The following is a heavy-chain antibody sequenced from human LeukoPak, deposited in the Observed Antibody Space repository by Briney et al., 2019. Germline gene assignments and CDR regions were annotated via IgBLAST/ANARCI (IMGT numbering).Heavy chain of an antibody. J-gene: IGHJ5*02. V-gene: IGHV1-46*01. CDR3: AKCFSGSHQVAWFDP. CDR2: ISPSGGST. Sequence: GASVKVSCKAFGYTFTSNYMHWVRQAPGQGPGWMGVISPSGGSTTYAQKFQGRVTLTRDMSTSTDYLELSSLRSEDTAVYYCAKCFSGSHQVAWFDPWGQGTLVTVSS. CDR1: GYTFTSNY. D-gene: IGHD1-26*01.